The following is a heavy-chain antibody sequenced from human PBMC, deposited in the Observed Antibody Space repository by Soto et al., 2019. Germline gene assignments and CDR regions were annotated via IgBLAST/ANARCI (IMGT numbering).Heavy chain of an antibody. CDR2: IYYSGST. J-gene: IGHJ3*02. CDR1: GGSISSYY. Sequence: SDTLSLTRTASGGSISSYYWSWIRKPPGKGLEWIGYIYYSGSTNYNPSLKSRVTISVDTSKNQFSLKLSSVTAADTVVYFCARNVVPAAHEAFDIWGQGTMVTVSS. CDR3: ARNVVPAAHEAFDI. D-gene: IGHD2-2*01. V-gene: IGHV4-59*07.